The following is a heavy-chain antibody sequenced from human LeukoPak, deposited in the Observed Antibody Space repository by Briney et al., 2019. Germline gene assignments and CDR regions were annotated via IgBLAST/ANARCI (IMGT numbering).Heavy chain of an antibody. Sequence: SETLSLTCTVSGGSISSSSYYWGWIRQPPGKGLEWIGSIYYSGSTYYNPSLKSRVTISVDTSKNQFSLKLSSVTVADTAVYYCAEYSSGWSYWGQGTLVTVSS. CDR1: GGSISSSSYY. D-gene: IGHD6-19*01. CDR3: AEYSSGWSY. CDR2: IYYSGST. J-gene: IGHJ4*02. V-gene: IGHV4-39*01.